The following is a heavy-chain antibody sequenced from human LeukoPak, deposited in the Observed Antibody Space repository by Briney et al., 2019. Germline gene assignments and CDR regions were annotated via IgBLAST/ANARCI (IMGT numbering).Heavy chain of an antibody. J-gene: IGHJ3*02. CDR2: IYYSGST. CDR1: GGSISSSSYY. V-gene: IGHV4-39*07. D-gene: IGHD1-26*01. CDR3: ARVFGRGATTGTDAFDI. Sequence: SETLSLTCTVSGGSISSSSYYWGWIRQPPGKGLEWIGSIYYSGSTYYNPSLKSRVTISVDTSKNQFSLKLSSVTAADTAVYYCARVFGRGATTGTDAFDIWGQGTMVTVSS.